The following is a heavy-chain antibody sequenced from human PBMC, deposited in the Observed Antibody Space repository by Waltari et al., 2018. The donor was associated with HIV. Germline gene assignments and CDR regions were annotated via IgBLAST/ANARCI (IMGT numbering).Heavy chain of an antibody. Sequence: QVQLVQSGAEVKKPGASVKVSCKASGYTFTSYGISWVRQAPGQGREWMGWISAYNGNTNYAQKLQGRVTMTTDTSTSTAYMELRSLRSDDTAVYYCARDPNVRFLEVTTDAFDIWGQGTMVTVSS. J-gene: IGHJ3*02. V-gene: IGHV1-18*01. CDR3: ARDPNVRFLEVTTDAFDI. D-gene: IGHD3-3*01. CDR1: GYTFTSYG. CDR2: ISAYNGNT.